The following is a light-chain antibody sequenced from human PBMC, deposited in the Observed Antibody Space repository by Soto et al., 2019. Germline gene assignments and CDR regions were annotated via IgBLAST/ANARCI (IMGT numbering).Light chain of an antibody. CDR1: QSVNSN. CDR2: GAS. Sequence: EIVITQSPATLSVSPGERATLSCRASQSVNSNLAWYQQKPGQPPRLLIYGASIRATGIPARISGSGSGTEFTLTISSLQSEDFALYYCQQYTNWPPITFGQGTRLEIK. J-gene: IGKJ5*01. V-gene: IGKV3-15*01. CDR3: QQYTNWPPIT.